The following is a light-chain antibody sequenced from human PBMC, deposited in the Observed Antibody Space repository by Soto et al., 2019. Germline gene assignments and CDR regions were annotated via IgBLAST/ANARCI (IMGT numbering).Light chain of an antibody. J-gene: IGLJ1*01. CDR1: SSNIKNNY. Sequence: QSVLTQPPSVSATPGQKVTISCSESSSNIKNNYVSWYQQLPGTAPKVLIYDNNKRPSGIPDRFSGSKSGTSATLGITGLQTGDEADYYCGTWDSSLSSYVFGTGTKV. CDR2: DNN. CDR3: GTWDSSLSSYV. V-gene: IGLV1-51*01.